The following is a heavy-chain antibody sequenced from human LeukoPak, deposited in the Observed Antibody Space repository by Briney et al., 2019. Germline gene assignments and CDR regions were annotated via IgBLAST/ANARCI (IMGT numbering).Heavy chain of an antibody. D-gene: IGHD4-17*01. CDR3: ARGLYDYRDLDAFDI. J-gene: IGHJ3*02. Sequence: PSETLSLTCTVSGGSISSGSYYWSWIRQPAGKGLEWIGRIYTSGSTNYNPSLKSRVTISVDTSKNQFSLKLSSVTAADTAVYYCARGLYDYRDLDAFDIWGQGTMVTVSS. CDR1: GGSISSGSYY. V-gene: IGHV4-61*02. CDR2: IYTSGST.